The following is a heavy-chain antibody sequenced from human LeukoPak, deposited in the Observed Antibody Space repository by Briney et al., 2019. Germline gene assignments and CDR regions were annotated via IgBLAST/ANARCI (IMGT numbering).Heavy chain of an antibody. CDR3: ARVDCISTSCPADY. J-gene: IGHJ4*02. V-gene: IGHV4-59*01. CDR2: IFYGGST. D-gene: IGHD2-2*01. Sequence: PSETLSLTCTVSGGSMTSYYWNWIRQPPGKGLEWIGFIFYGGSTNYNPSLKSRVTISVDTSRNQFSLKLSSVTAADTAIYYCARVDCISTSCPADYWGQGTLVTVSS. CDR1: GGSMTSYY.